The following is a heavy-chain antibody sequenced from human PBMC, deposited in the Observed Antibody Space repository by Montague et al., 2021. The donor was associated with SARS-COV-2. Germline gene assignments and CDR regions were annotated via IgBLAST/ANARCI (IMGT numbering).Heavy chain of an antibody. D-gene: IGHD1-14*01. J-gene: IGHJ4*02. CDR2: VYYSRSS. Sequence: SETLSLTCTVSGASVSHDFWTWIRQPPGKGLEWIGYVYYSRSSSYNPSLTGRVSIAVDTSKNQFSLRLSTVTPADTAIYYCVRDPAPSGSATFYDYWGQGTLVAVSS. V-gene: IGHV4-59*02. CDR1: GASVSHDF. CDR3: VRDPAPSGSATFYDY.